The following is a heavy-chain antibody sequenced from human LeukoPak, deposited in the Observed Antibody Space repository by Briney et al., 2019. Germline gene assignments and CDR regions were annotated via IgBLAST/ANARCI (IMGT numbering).Heavy chain of an antibody. CDR3: AKDIDGSYYRYFDY. CDR2: ISSSSSYI. J-gene: IGHJ4*02. CDR1: GFTFSSYT. V-gene: IGHV3-21*04. D-gene: IGHD1-26*01. Sequence: GGSLRLSCAASGFTFSSYTMNWVRQAPGKGLEWVSSISSSSSYIYYADSVKGRFTISRDNAKNSLYLQMNSLRAEDTALYYCAKDIDGSYYRYFDYWGQGTLATVSS.